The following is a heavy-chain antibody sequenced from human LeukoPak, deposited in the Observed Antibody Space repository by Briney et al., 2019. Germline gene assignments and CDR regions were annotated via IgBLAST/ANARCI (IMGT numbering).Heavy chain of an antibody. CDR3: ARQSDYDVDTSRYMDV. CDR1: GGSISGYL. Sequence: PSETLSLTCSVSGGSISGYLWTWILQPPGNGLEWIGYVYDNGDTRYHPSFSGRVSISVDVSKNQFSLKLTSVLAADTADYFCARQSDYDVDTSRYMDVWGKGTTVTVSS. D-gene: IGHD3-22*01. J-gene: IGHJ6*03. CDR2: VYDNGDT. V-gene: IGHV4-59*01.